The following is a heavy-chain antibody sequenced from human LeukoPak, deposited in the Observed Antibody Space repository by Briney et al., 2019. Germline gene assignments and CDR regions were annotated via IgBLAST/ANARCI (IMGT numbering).Heavy chain of an antibody. V-gene: IGHV1-18*01. J-gene: IGHJ6*02. CDR2: ISAYNGNT. D-gene: IGHD2-21*02. CDR1: GYTFTSYG. CDR3: AREGGDLPLWYYGMDV. Sequence: ASVMVSCKASGYTFTSYGISWVRQAPGQGLEWMGWISAYNGNTNYAQKLQGRVTMTTDTSTSTAYMELRSLRSDDTAVYYCAREGGDLPLWYYGMDVWGQGTTVTVSS.